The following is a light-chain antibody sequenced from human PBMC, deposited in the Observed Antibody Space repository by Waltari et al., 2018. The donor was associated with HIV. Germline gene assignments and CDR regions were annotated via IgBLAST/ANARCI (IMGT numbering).Light chain of an antibody. V-gene: IGKV3-20*01. J-gene: IGKJ2*01. CDR3: QQYGSSPYT. Sequence: EIVLTQSPGTLSLSPGERATLSCRASQSDSSSYLAWYQQKPGQAPRLLIYGASSRATGIPDRFSGSESGTDFTLTITRLEPEDFAVYYCQQYGSSPYTFGQGTRLEIK. CDR1: QSDSSSY. CDR2: GAS.